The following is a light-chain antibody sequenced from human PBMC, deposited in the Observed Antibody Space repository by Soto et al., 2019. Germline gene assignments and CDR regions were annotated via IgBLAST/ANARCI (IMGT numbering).Light chain of an antibody. CDR1: QSISSF. J-gene: IGKJ5*01. CDR2: AAS. V-gene: IGKV1-39*01. Sequence: EIQMTQSPSSLPASVGGRFTSTCLASQSISSFLNWYQQKPGNAPKYLIYAASMLRDGVPSRFSGSGSETHFTLTINSLQPEDFATYYCQQSYSMPYTFGQGTRLEIK. CDR3: QQSYSMPYT.